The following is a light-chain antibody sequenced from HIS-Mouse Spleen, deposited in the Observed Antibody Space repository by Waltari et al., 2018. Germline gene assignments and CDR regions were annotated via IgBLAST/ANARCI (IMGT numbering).Light chain of an antibody. J-gene: IGLJ2*01. Sequence: QSVLTPPPSVSAAPGPKVTISCSGSSSNIGNNYVSWYQQLPGTAPKLLIYDNNKRPSGIPDRFSGSKSGTSATLGITGLQTGDEADYYCGTWDSSLSAVVFGGGTKLTVL. CDR3: GTWDSSLSAVV. CDR1: SSNIGNNY. CDR2: DNN. V-gene: IGLV1-51*01.